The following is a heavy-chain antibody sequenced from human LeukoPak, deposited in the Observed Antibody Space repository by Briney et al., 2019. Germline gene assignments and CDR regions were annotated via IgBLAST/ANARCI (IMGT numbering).Heavy chain of an antibody. D-gene: IGHD3-22*01. CDR2: INHSGST. Sequence: PSETLSLTCAVYGGSFSGYYWSWIRQPPGKGLEWIREINHSGSTNYNPSLKSRVTISVDTSKNQFSLKLSSVTAADAAVYYCARGRRGYYDSSGGRSLGYWGQGTLVTVSS. CDR1: GGSFSGYY. CDR3: ARGRRGYYDSSGGRSLGY. J-gene: IGHJ4*02. V-gene: IGHV4-34*01.